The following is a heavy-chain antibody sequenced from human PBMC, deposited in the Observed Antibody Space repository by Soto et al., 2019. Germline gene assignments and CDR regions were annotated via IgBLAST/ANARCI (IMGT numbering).Heavy chain of an antibody. J-gene: IGHJ6*02. D-gene: IGHD2-21*02. CDR2: ITHGGST. CDR3: ARGPVGGGNSPPYYYYGMDV. V-gene: IGHV4-34*01. Sequence: SETLFLTCAVYGGSFNGYYWSWIRQPPGKGLEWIGEITHGGSTNYNPSLKSRVTISVDTSKNQFSLKLSSVTAADTAVYYCARGPVGGGNSPPYYYYGMDVWGQGTTVTVSS. CDR1: GGSFNGYY.